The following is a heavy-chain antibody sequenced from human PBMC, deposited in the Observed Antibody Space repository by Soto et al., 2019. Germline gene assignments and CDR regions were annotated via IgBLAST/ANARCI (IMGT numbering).Heavy chain of an antibody. D-gene: IGHD4-17*01. Sequence: SETPSLTFTVPDGSISRDYWSWIRQPPGKGLEWIGYIYYSGSTNYNPSLKSRVTISVDTSKNQFSLKLSSVTAADTAVYYCARHPYGDYNFDYWGQGTLVTVSS. CDR1: DGSISRDY. CDR2: IYYSGST. CDR3: ARHPYGDYNFDY. J-gene: IGHJ4*02. V-gene: IGHV4-59*08.